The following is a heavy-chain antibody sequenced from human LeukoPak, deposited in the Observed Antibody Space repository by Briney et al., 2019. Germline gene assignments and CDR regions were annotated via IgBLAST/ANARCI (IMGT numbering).Heavy chain of an antibody. CDR2: ISYDGSDK. D-gene: IGHD3-22*01. V-gene: IGHV3-30*04. CDR1: GFTFSSYA. J-gene: IGHJ4*02. CDR3: ARVPSDYYYDSSGQLDY. Sequence: PGGSLRLSCAASGFTFSSYAMHWVRQAPGKGLEWVAVISYDGSDKYYADSVKGRFTISRDNSKNTLYLQMNSLRAEDTAVYYCARVPSDYYYDSSGQLDYWGQGTLVTVSS.